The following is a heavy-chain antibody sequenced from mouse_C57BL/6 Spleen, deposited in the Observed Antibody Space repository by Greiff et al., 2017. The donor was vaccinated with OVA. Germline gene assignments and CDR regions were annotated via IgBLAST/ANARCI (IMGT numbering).Heavy chain of an antibody. CDR3: ARERGYDYDFPFDY. V-gene: IGHV1-80*01. J-gene: IGHJ2*01. Sequence: VQLQQSGAELVKPGASVKISCKASGYAFSSYWMNWVKQRPGKGLEWIGQIYPGDGDTNYNGKFKGKATLTADKSSSTAYMQLSSLTSEDSAVYFCARERGYDYDFPFDYWGQGTTLTVSS. CDR2: IYPGDGDT. CDR1: GYAFSSYW. D-gene: IGHD2-4*01.